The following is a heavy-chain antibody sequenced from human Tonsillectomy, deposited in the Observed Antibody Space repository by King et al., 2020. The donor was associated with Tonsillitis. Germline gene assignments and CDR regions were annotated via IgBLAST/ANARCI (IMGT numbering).Heavy chain of an antibody. CDR3: AREVHSYSNYLYYYYMDV. D-gene: IGHD4-11*01. Sequence: LQLHESGSGLVKPSQTLSLTCAVSGGSISSGGYSWSWIRQPPGKGLEWIGYIYHSGSTYYNPSLKSRVTISVDRSKNQFSLKLSSVTAADTAVYYCAREVHSYSNYLYYYYMDVWGKGTTVTVSS. CDR1: GGSISSGGYS. J-gene: IGHJ6*03. V-gene: IGHV4-30-2*01. CDR2: IYHSGST.